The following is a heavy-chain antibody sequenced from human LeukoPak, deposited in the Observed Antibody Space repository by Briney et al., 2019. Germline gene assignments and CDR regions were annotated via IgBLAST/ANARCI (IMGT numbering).Heavy chain of an antibody. J-gene: IGHJ4*02. Sequence: SETLSLTCAVYGGSFSGYYRSWIRQPPGKGLEWIGEINHSGSTNYNPSLKSRVTISVDTSKSQFSLKLSSVTAADTAVYYCARVRGGWLRPERYFDYWGQGTLVTVSS. V-gene: IGHV4-34*01. CDR2: INHSGST. CDR3: ARVRGGWLRPERYFDY. D-gene: IGHD5-12*01. CDR1: GGSFSGYY.